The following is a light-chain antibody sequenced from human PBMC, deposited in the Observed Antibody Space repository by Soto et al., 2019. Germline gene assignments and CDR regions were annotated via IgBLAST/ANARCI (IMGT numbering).Light chain of an antibody. CDR1: QSVSNN. V-gene: IGKV3-15*01. Sequence: ILMTQSPATLSVSPGERATLSCRASQSVSNNLAWYQQKPGQAPRLLIYDASTRATGIPARFSGSGSGTEFNLTISGLQSEDFAVYYCQRYNNWPPWTFGQGTKFEIK. CDR3: QRYNNWPPWT. J-gene: IGKJ1*01. CDR2: DAS.